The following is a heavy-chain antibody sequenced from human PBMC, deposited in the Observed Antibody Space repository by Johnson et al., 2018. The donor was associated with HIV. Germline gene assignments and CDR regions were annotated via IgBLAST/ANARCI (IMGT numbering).Heavy chain of an antibody. J-gene: IGHJ3*02. D-gene: IGHD2-21*01. CDR2: INWNGGST. CDR3: ARTGRLFDAFDI. Sequence: VQLVESGGGVVQPGGSLRLSCAASGFTFDDYGMSWVRQAPGKGLEWVSGINWNGGSTGYADSVQGRFTISRDNAKNSLYLQMNSLRTEDTALYYCARTGRLFDAFDIWGQGTMVTISS. V-gene: IGHV3-20*04. CDR1: GFTFDDYG.